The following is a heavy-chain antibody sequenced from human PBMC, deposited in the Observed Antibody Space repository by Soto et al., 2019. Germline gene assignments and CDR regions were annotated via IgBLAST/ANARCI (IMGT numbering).Heavy chain of an antibody. D-gene: IGHD3-9*01. J-gene: IGHJ5*02. CDR1: GGSISSSSYY. Sequence: PSETLSLTCTVSGGSISSSSYYWGWIRQPPGKGLEWIGSIYYSGSTYYNPSLKSRVTISVDTSKNQFSLKLSSVTAADTAVYYCASDSTNTYYDILTGYANWFDPWGQGTLVTVSS. CDR2: IYYSGST. CDR3: ASDSTNTYYDILTGYANWFDP. V-gene: IGHV4-39*01.